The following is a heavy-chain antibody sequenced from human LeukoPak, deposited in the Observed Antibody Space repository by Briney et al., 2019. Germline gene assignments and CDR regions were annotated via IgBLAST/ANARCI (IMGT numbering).Heavy chain of an antibody. CDR2: ISYDGSNK. CDR3: ARERHYYDSSGYPDY. CDR1: GFTFSSYG. Sequence: TGGSLRLSCAASGFTFSSYGMHWVRQAPGKGLEWVAVISYDGSNKYYADSVKGRFTISRDNSKNTLYLQMNSLRAEDTAVYYCARERHYYDSSGYPDYWGQGTLVTVSS. D-gene: IGHD3-22*01. J-gene: IGHJ4*02. V-gene: IGHV3-30*03.